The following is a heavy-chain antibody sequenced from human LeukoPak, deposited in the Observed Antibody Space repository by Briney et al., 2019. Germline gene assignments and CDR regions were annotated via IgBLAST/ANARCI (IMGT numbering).Heavy chain of an antibody. J-gene: IGHJ4*02. CDR2: INPSVGST. D-gene: IGHD4-23*01. CDR1: GYTFTSYY. CDR3: ARGSFGFGGNPTDY. Sequence: ASVKVSCKASGYTFTSYYMHWVRQAPGQGLEWMGIINPSVGSTGYAQKFPGRVTMTRDMSTSTVYLELSSLTSEDPAVYYCARGSFGFGGNPTDYWGQGTLVTVSS. V-gene: IGHV1-46*01.